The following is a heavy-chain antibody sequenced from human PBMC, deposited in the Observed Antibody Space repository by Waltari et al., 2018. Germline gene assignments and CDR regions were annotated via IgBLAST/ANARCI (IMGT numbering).Heavy chain of an antibody. Sequence: QVQLQQWGAGLLKPSETLSLTCAVYGGSFSGYYWSWIRQPPGKGLEWIGEINHSGSTNHNPALKSRVTISVDTAKNQFSLKLSSVTAADTAVYYCARGGSGYCSSTSCVRRFFDYWGQGTLVTVSS. CDR3: ARGGSGYCSSTSCVRRFFDY. CDR2: INHSGST. J-gene: IGHJ4*02. D-gene: IGHD2-2*01. V-gene: IGHV4-34*01. CDR1: GGSFSGYY.